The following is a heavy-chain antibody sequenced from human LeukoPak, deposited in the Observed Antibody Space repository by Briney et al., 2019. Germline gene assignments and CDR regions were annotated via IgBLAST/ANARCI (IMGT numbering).Heavy chain of an antibody. D-gene: IGHD6-13*01. CDR1: GDSFSSNSAA. V-gene: IGHV6-1*01. CDR3: AREYSSNWDFDY. CDR2: TYYRSKWYD. J-gene: IGHJ4*02. Sequence: PSQTLSLTCAISGDSFSSNSAAWNWLRQSPSRGLEWLGRTYYRSKWYDDYAVSVKSRITFNPDTSKNQFSLRLNSVTAEDTAVYYCAREYSSNWDFDYWGQGTLVTVSS.